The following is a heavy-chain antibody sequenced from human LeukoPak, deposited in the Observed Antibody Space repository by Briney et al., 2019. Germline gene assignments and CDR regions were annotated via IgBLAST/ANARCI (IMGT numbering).Heavy chain of an antibody. CDR2: IWYDGSNK. CDR3: ARGLVATS. CDR1: GFTFRSYG. Sequence: GGSLRLPCAASGFTFRSYGMHWVRQAPGKGLEWVAVIWYDGSNKYYADSEKGRFTISRDNAKNSLYLQMNSLRAEDTAVYYCARGLVATSWGQGTLVTVSS. J-gene: IGHJ4*02. V-gene: IGHV3-33*01. D-gene: IGHD5-12*01.